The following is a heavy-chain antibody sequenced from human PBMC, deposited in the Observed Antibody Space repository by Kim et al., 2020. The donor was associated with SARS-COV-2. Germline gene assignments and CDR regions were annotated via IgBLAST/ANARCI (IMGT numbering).Heavy chain of an antibody. CDR2: IYYSGST. CDR1: GGSISSSSYY. Sequence: SETLSLTCTVSGGSISSSSYYWGWIRQPPGKGLEWIGSIYYSGSTYYNPSLKSRVTISVDTSKNQFSLKLSSVTAADTAVYYCARGPRGIQLWYTGYFDYWAQGTLVTVSS. J-gene: IGHJ4*02. V-gene: IGHV4-39*01. D-gene: IGHD5-18*01. CDR3: ARGPRGIQLWYTGYFDY.